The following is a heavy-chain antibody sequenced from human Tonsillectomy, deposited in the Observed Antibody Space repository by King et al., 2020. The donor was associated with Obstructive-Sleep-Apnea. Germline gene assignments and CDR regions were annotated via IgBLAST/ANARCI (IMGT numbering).Heavy chain of an antibody. D-gene: IGHD3-22*01. CDR2: ISWNSGSI. V-gene: IGHV3-9*01. J-gene: IGHJ4*02. CDR1: GFTFDDYA. CDR3: TKGYYDTNGYYFDY. Sequence: VQLVESGGGLVQPGRSLRLSCTTSGFTFDDYAMHWVRHAPGKGLEWVSGISWNSGSIGYADSVKGRFTISRDNAKNSLYLQMNSLRAEDTALYYCTKGYYDTNGYYFDYWGQGTLVTVSS.